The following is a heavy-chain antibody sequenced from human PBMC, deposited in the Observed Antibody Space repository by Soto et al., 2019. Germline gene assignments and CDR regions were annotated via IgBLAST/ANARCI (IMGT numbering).Heavy chain of an antibody. D-gene: IGHD5-18*01. V-gene: IGHV4-39*01. Sequence: SETLSLTCTVSGGSISSSSYYWGWIRQPPGKGLEWIGSIYYSGSTYYNPSLKSRVTISVDTSKNQFSLKLSSVTAADTAVYYCAIIVTGGYYNWFDPWGQGTLVTVSS. CDR2: IYYSGST. CDR1: GGSISSSSYY. CDR3: AIIVTGGYYNWFDP. J-gene: IGHJ5*02.